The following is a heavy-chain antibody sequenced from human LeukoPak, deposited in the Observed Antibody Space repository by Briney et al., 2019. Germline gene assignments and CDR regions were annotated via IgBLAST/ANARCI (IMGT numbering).Heavy chain of an antibody. Sequence: GALLLSCAGAGFAFCSCGMHWWRRTPGKGVEWVAVIVYDGSRAFYADSVKGRFTISRDNSKNTMSVQMDDLRAEDTAVYYCTRYNNDHFDYWGQGTLVTVSS. CDR1: GFAFCSCG. CDR3: TRYNNDHFDY. D-gene: IGHD1-14*01. V-gene: IGHV3-33*01. CDR2: IVYDGSRA. J-gene: IGHJ4*02.